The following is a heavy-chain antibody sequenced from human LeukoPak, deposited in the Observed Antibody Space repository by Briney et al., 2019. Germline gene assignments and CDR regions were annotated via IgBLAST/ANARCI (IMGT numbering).Heavy chain of an antibody. D-gene: IGHD2-21*02. CDR3: AIGYCGGDCHSRSDK. CDR1: GFSLTNHW. V-gene: IGHV5-51*01. CDR2: VFSGDSNT. J-gene: IGHJ4*02. Sequence: GESLKISCKGFGFSLTNHWIGWVRQMPGKGLEHMGIVFSGDSNTRYSPSFQGQVTISADKSITTAYLQWSSLKASGTAIYYCAIGYCGGDCHSRSDKWGQGTLVTVSS.